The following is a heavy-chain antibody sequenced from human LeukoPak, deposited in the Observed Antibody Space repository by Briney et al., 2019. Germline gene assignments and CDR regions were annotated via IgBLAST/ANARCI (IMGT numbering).Heavy chain of an antibody. CDR1: GGSINNNYYY. D-gene: IGHD6-13*01. J-gene: IGHJ5*02. CDR2: INHSGST. CDR3: ARGRGGIAAAGTRKKYNWFDP. Sequence: PSETLSLTCTVSGGSINNNYYYWPWIRQPPGKGLEWIGEINHSGSTNYNPSLKSRVTISVDTSKNQFSLKLSSVTAADTAVYYSARGRGGIAAAGTRKKYNWFDPWGQGTLVTVSS. V-gene: IGHV4-39*07.